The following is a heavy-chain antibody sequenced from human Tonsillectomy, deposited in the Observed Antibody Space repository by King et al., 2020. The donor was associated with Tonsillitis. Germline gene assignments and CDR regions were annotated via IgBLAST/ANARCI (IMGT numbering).Heavy chain of an antibody. CDR1: GVTFSSQS. D-gene: IGHD3-10*01. Sequence: VQLVESGGGLVQPGGFLRLSCIVSGVTFSSQSMSWVRQAPGKGLEWVSYIYSSGTTIYYADSVRGRFTISRDNGKNSLYLYMNSLTAEDTGVYYCARAPMIRGEITHFDQWGQGTLVTVSS. CDR2: IYSSGTTI. CDR3: ARAPMIRGEITHFDQ. J-gene: IGHJ4*02. V-gene: IGHV3-48*01.